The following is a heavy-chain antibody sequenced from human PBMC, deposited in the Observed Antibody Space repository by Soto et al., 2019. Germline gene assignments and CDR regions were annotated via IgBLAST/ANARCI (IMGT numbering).Heavy chain of an antibody. V-gene: IGHV3-48*03. J-gene: IGHJ4*02. CDR1: GFTFSFYD. CDR3: ARKASDVLDY. Sequence: EVQLVESGGGFVQPGGSLRLSCAASGFTFSFYDVNWVRQAPGKGLEWVSYISSGGGTVYYADSVKGRFTISRDNAKNSLYLQMNSLRAEDTAVYYCARKASDVLDYWGQGTLVTVSS. CDR2: ISSGGGTV. D-gene: IGHD6-6*01.